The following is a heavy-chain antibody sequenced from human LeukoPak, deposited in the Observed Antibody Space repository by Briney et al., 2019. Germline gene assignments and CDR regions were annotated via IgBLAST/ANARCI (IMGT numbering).Heavy chain of an antibody. CDR1: GFTFSSSA. CDR2: ISGSGGTT. J-gene: IGHJ5*02. CDR3: ARMIRDYGDSNWFDP. D-gene: IGHD4-17*01. V-gene: IGHV3-23*01. Sequence: GGSLRLSCAASGFTFSSSAMSWVRQAPGKGLEWVSAISGSGGTTYYANSVKGRFTFSRDNSKNTLYLQMNSLRAEDTAIYYCARMIRDYGDSNWFDPWGQGTLVTVSS.